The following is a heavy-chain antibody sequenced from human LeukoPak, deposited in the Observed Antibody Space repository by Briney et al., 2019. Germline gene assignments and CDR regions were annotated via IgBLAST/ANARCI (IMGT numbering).Heavy chain of an antibody. Sequence: SVKVSCKASGGTFSSYAISWVRQAPGQGLEWMGGIIPIFGTANYAQKFQGRVTITADESTSTAYMELSSLRSEDTAVYYCARTYYYYYGMDVWGQGTTVTVSS. V-gene: IGHV1-69*13. J-gene: IGHJ6*02. CDR3: ARTYYYYYGMDV. CDR2: IIPIFGTA. CDR1: GGTFSSYA.